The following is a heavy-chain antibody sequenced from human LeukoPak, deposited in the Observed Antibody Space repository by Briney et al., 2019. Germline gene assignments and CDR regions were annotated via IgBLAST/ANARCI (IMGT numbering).Heavy chain of an antibody. Sequence: PGGSLRLSCAVSGFTFGNYGMHWVRQAPGKGLEWVALISYDGSSEYYAGSVKGRFTISRDNSKITVYLQMNSLRAEDTAVYYCARAMDVWGQGTTVTVSS. CDR1: GFTFGNYG. CDR2: ISYDGSSE. V-gene: IGHV3-33*08. CDR3: ARAMDV. J-gene: IGHJ6*02.